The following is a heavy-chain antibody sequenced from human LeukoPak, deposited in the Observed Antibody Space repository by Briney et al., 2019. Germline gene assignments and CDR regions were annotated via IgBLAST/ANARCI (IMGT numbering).Heavy chain of an antibody. CDR3: ARDVGNYYDSSGYYLFDY. Sequence: SETLSLTCTVSGYSISSGHYWGWIRQSPGKGLEWIGNIYRRGSTHYNPSLKSRVTISMDTSKNQFSLKLSSVTAADTAVYYCARDVGNYYDSSGYYLFDYWGQGTLVTVSS. D-gene: IGHD3-22*01. V-gene: IGHV4-38-2*02. CDR1: GYSISSGHY. CDR2: IYRRGST. J-gene: IGHJ4*02.